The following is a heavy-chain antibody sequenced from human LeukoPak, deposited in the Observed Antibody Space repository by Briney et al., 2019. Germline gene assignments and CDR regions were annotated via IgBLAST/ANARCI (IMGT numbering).Heavy chain of an antibody. D-gene: IGHD2-21*02. CDR2: IYSGGTT. V-gene: IGHV3-66*01. Sequence: GGSLRLSCAASGFTVSSNYMSWVRQAPGKGLEWVSVIYSGGTTYYADSVKGRFTISRDNSKNTLYLQMNSLRAEDAAVYYCARVLVTAYGNWFDPWGQGTLVTVSS. CDR1: GFTVSSNY. J-gene: IGHJ5*02. CDR3: ARVLVTAYGNWFDP.